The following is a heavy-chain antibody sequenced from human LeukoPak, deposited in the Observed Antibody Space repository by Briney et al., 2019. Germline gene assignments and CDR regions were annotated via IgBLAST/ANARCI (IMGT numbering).Heavy chain of an antibody. CDR2: IKQDGSEK. D-gene: IGHD6-19*01. CDR3: AKDIRGGAQWLKLDY. CDR1: GFTFSSYW. V-gene: IGHV3-7*03. Sequence: PGGSLRLSCAASGFTFSSYWMSWVRQAPGKGLEWVANIKQDGSEKYYVDSVKGRFTISRDNAKNSLYLQMNSLRAEDTALYYCAKDIRGGAQWLKLDYWGQGTLVTVSS. J-gene: IGHJ4*02.